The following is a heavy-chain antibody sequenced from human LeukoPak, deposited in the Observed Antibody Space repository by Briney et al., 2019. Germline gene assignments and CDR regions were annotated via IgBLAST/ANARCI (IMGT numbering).Heavy chain of an antibody. CDR3: ARGVQGNEYDFWSGYYKDYYYYMDV. V-gene: IGHV1-18*01. D-gene: IGHD3-3*01. J-gene: IGHJ6*03. Sequence: ASVKVSCKASGYTFTSYGISWVRQAPGQGLEWMGWISAYNGNTNYAQKLQGRVTMTPDTSTSTAYMELRSLKSDDTAVYYCARGVQGNEYDFWSGYYKDYYYYMDVWGKGTTVTVSS. CDR2: ISAYNGNT. CDR1: GYTFTSYG.